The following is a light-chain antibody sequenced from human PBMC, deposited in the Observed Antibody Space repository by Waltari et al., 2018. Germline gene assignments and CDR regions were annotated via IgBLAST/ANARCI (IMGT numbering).Light chain of an antibody. CDR1: RSNLGSDHA. Sequence: QSVLTQPPSISGAPGQRVPISCIGSRSNLGSDHAVHWYQQLPQTAPKLLIYGNTFRPSGVPRRFSGSRSGTSASLVITGLQAEDEATYYCQSYDDRQSVVFGGGTKLTVL. J-gene: IGLJ2*01. V-gene: IGLV1-40*01. CDR2: GNT. CDR3: QSYDDRQSVV.